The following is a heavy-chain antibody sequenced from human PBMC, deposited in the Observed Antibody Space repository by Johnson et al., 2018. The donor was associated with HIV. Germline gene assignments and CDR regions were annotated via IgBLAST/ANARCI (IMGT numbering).Heavy chain of an antibody. D-gene: IGHD1-1*01. CDR1: GFTFSRYA. J-gene: IGHJ3*02. Sequence: VQLVESGGGLVQPGESLRLSCAASGFTFSRYAMSWVRQAPGKGLEWVSAIGTAGDTYYPGSVKGRFTISRDNSKNTLYLLMNSLRAEDTAVYYCAKDVELHWAFDIWGQGTMVTVSS. CDR3: AKDVELHWAFDI. CDR2: IGTAGDT. V-gene: IGHV3-23*04.